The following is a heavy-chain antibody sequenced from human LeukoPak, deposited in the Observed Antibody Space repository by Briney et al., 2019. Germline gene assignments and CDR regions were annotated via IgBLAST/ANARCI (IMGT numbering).Heavy chain of an antibody. CDR1: GGSISSSSYY. D-gene: IGHD6-13*01. CDR2: IYYSGST. V-gene: IGHV4-39*07. Sequence: SQTLSLTCTVSGGSISSSSYYWGWIRQPPGKGLEWIGSIYYSGSTYYNPSLKSRVTISVDTSKNQFSLKLSSVTAADTAVYYCARDGSDISSFPFDYWGQGTLVTVSS. J-gene: IGHJ4*02. CDR3: ARDGSDISSFPFDY.